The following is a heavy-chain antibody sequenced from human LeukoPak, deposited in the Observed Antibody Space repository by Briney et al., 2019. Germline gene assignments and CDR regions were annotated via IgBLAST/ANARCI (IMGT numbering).Heavy chain of an antibody. D-gene: IGHD2-21*01. CDR3: TDCQNY. V-gene: IGHV3-15*01. Sequence: GGSLRLSCVASGFTFSNAWMYWVRQGPGEGLEWVGRIKSKTGGGTTDYAAPVKGRFTISRDDSQNTLYMQINSLKTEEKAGYYGTDCQNYWGRETLVAAAS. CDR2: IKSKTGGGTT. J-gene: IGHJ4*02. CDR1: GFTFSNAW.